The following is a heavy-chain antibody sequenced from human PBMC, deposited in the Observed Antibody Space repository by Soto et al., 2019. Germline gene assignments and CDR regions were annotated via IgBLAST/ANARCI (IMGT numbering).Heavy chain of an antibody. V-gene: IGHV3-7*01. Sequence: PGGSLRLSCAASGFTFSSYWMSWVRQAPGKGLEWVANIKQDGSEKYYVDSVKGRFTISRDNAKNSLYLQMNSLRAEDTAVYYCARDFWYYGSGSYYTSYYFDYWGQGTLVTVSS. CDR2: IKQDGSEK. CDR3: ARDFWYYGSGSYYTSYYFDY. CDR1: GFTFSSYW. D-gene: IGHD3-10*01. J-gene: IGHJ4*02.